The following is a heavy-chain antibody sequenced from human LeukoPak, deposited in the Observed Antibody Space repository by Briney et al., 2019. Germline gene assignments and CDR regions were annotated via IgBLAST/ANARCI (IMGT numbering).Heavy chain of an antibody. CDR1: GFTFADAW. CDR3: AKNFSMMVF. J-gene: IGHJ4*02. Sequence: GGSLRLSCAASGFTFADAWMNWVRQAPGKGLEWVSGIRGYDGYTDYADSVKGRFTISRDNSRDTLFLEMNNLRIEDTAIYYCAKNFSMMVFWGPGTQVTVSS. V-gene: IGHV3-23*01. D-gene: IGHD3/OR15-3a*01. CDR2: IRGYDGYT.